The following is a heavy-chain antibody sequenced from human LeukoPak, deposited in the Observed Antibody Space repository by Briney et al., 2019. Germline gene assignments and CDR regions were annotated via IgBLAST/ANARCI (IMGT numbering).Heavy chain of an antibody. V-gene: IGHV4-39*01. Sequence: PSETLSPTCTVSGGSISSSSYYWGWIRQPPGKGLEWIGSIYYSGSTYYNPSLKSRVTISVDTSKNQFSLKLSSVTAADTAVYYCARQSMITFMFDPWGQGTLVTVSS. CDR1: GGSISSSSYY. CDR2: IYYSGST. J-gene: IGHJ5*02. D-gene: IGHD3-16*01. CDR3: ARQSMITFMFDP.